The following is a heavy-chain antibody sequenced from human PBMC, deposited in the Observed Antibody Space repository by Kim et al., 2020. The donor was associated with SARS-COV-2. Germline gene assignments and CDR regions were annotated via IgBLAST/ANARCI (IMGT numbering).Heavy chain of an antibody. J-gene: IGHJ4*02. CDR2: IYYSGST. CDR1: GGSISSSSYY. V-gene: IGHV4-39*01. Sequence: SETLSLTCTVSGGSISSSSYYWGWIRQPPGKGLEWIGSIYYSGSTYYNPSLKSRVTISVDTSKNQFSLKLSSVTAADTAVYYCARQSRYILTGLDYWGQGTLVTVSS. CDR3: ARQSRYILTGLDY. D-gene: IGHD3-9*01.